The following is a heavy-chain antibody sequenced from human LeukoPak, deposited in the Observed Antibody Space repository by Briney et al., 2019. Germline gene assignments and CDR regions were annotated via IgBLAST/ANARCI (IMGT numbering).Heavy chain of an antibody. D-gene: IGHD3-10*01. CDR2: IWYDGSNK. CDR3: ARDPYGSGSTSFDI. V-gene: IGHV3-33*01. CDR1: GFTFRSYG. J-gene: IGHJ3*02. Sequence: GGSLRLSCAASGFTFRSYGMHWVRQAPGKGLEWVAVIWYDGSNKYYADSVKGRFTISRDNSKNTLYLQMNSLRAEDTAVYYCARDPYGSGSTSFDIWGQGTVVTVSS.